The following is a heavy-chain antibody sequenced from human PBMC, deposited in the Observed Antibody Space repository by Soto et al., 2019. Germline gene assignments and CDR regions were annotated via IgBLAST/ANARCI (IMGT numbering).Heavy chain of an antibody. Sequence: QVQLVESGGGVVQPGRSLRLSCAASGFTFSSYAMHWVRQAPGKGLEWVAVISYDGSNKYYADSVKGRFTISRDNSKNTLYLQMNSLRAEDTAVYYCARVRSKWELLSYGMDVW. CDR1: GFTFSSYA. CDR2: ISYDGSNK. V-gene: IGHV3-30-3*01. CDR3: ARVRSKWELLSYGMDV. D-gene: IGHD1-26*01. J-gene: IGHJ6*01.